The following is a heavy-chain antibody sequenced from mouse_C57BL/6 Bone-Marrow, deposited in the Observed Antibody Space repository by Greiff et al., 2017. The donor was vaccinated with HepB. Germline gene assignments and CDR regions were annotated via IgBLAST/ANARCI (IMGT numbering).Heavy chain of an antibody. J-gene: IGHJ3*01. CDR1: GFSLSTFGMG. Sequence: QVQLKESGPGILQPSQTLSLTCSFSGFSLSTFGMGVGWIRQPSGKGLEWLAHIWWDDDKYYNPALKSRLTISKDTSKNQVFLKIANVDTADTATYYSARIAWGWLLAWFAYWGQGTLVTVSA. V-gene: IGHV8-8*01. D-gene: IGHD2-3*01. CDR2: IWWDDDK. CDR3: ARIAWGWLLAWFAY.